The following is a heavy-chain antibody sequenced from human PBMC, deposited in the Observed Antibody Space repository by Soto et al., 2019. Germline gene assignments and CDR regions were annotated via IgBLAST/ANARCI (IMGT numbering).Heavy chain of an antibody. V-gene: IGHV3-7*03. CDR2: IMQDGSEK. CDR3: ARDGFNREVDV. Sequence: EVQLVESGGGLVQHGVSLRLSCAASGFTISSYWMSWVRQAPGKGLEWVANIMQDGSEKYYVASVKGRFTISRDNAKNSLYLQMNSLTAEDTAVFYCARDGFNREVDVWGQGTTVTVCS. CDR1: GFTISSYW. J-gene: IGHJ6*02.